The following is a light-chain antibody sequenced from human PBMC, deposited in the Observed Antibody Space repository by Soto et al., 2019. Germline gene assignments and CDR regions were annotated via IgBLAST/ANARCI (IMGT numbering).Light chain of an antibody. V-gene: IGKV3-15*01. Sequence: KLVTRAAGPISVTPGEGATLSSRAVQSVSSTYLSWYQQKPGQAPRLLIYDASTRATGIPARFSGSGSGTEFTLTISSLQSEDFAVYYCQQYNNSPPVTFGQGTKVAIK. J-gene: IGKJ1*01. CDR3: QQYNNSPPVT. CDR1: QSVSSTY. CDR2: DAS.